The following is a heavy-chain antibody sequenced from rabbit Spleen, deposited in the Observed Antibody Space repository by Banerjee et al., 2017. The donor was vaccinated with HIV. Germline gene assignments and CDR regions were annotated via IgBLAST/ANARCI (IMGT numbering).Heavy chain of an antibody. V-gene: IGHV1S7*01. D-gene: IGHD4-1*01. Sequence: QLEESGGRLVQPGGSLTLSCKAFGFTISGYWMNWVRQAPGKGLEWIGIIYAAKGSTDYASWVNGRFTISSDNAQSTVDLKMTSLTAADTATYFCARAIVPWLGLTRLDLWGQGTLVTVS. CDR1: GFTISGYW. CDR2: IYAAKGST. J-gene: IGHJ3*01. CDR3: ARAIVPWLGLTRLDL.